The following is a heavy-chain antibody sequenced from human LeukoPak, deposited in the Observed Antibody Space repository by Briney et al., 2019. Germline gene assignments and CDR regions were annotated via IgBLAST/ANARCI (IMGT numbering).Heavy chain of an antibody. CDR1: GGSFSGYY. CDR2: INHSGST. CDR3: ASPAMVRGVINY. J-gene: IGHJ4*02. D-gene: IGHD3-10*01. Sequence: SETLSLTCAVYGGSFSGYYWSWIRQPPGKGLEWIGEINHSGSTNYNPSLKSRVTISVDTSKNQFSLKLSSVTAADTAVYYCASPAMVRGVINYWGQGTLVTVSS. V-gene: IGHV4-34*01.